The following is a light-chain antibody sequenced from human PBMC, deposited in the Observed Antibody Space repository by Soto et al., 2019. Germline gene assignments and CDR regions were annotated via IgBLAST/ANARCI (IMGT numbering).Light chain of an antibody. J-gene: IGLJ2*01. Sequence: QSALTQPASVSGSPGQSITISCTGTSSDLGAYDYVSWYQQHPGKAPKLMVYDVSNRPSGVSNRFSGSKSGNTASLTISGLQAEDEADYYCISYTSCSTVIFGGGTKLTVL. CDR2: DVS. V-gene: IGLV2-14*01. CDR3: ISYTSCSTVI. CDR1: SSDLGAYDY.